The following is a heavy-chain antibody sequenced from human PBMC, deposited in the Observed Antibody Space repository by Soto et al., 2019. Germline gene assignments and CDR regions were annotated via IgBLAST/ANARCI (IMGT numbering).Heavy chain of an antibody. CDR1: GFTFSSYA. CDR3: AKDQGYCSSTSCPRGHYYYYGMDV. CDR2: ISGSGGST. Sequence: PGGSLRLSCAASGFTFSSYAMSWVRQAPGKGLEWVSAISGSGGSTYYADSVKGRFTISRDNSKNTLYLQMNSLRAEDTAVYYCAKDQGYCSSTSCPRGHYYYYGMDVWGQGTTVTVS. D-gene: IGHD2-2*01. J-gene: IGHJ6*02. V-gene: IGHV3-23*01.